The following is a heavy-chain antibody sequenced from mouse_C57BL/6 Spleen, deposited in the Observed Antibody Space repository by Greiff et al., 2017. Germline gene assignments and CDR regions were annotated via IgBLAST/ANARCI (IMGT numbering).Heavy chain of an antibody. Sequence: EVQLQQSGAELVRPGASVKLSCTASGFNIKDDYMHWVKQRPEQGLEWIGWIDPENGDTESASKFQGKATMTADTSANTAYLQLSSLTSEDIAVYYCTTGDYGGYFDYWGQGTTLTVSS. D-gene: IGHD2-4*01. CDR1: GFNIKDDY. V-gene: IGHV14-4*01. J-gene: IGHJ2*01. CDR2: IDPENGDT. CDR3: TTGDYGGYFDY.